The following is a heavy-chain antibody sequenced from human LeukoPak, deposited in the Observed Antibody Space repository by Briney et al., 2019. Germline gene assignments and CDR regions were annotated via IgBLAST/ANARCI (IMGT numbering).Heavy chain of an antibody. D-gene: IGHD2-8*01. J-gene: IGHJ6*03. Sequence: GGSLRLSCAASGFTFRRYGMSWVRQAPGKGLERVTAISGSGGNTFYGDSVKGRFSISRDSSKNILYLQMNSLRAEDTAVYYCAKDRCSNGVGCYYYYMDVWGKGTTVTISS. CDR2: ISGSGGNT. CDR3: AKDRCSNGVGCYYYYMDV. CDR1: GFTFRRYG. V-gene: IGHV3-23*01.